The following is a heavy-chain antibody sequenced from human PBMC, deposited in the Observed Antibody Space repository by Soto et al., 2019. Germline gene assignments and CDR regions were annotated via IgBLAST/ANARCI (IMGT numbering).Heavy chain of an antibody. CDR2: MSYDGSNK. CDR3: AKDLGSGKPYYYYAMDV. D-gene: IGHD3-10*01. CDR1: GFTFSTYG. Sequence: QVQLVESGGGVFQPGRSLRLSCAASGFTFSTYGMHWVRQAPGKGLEWVAAMSYDGSNKYYAESVKGRFIISRDKSENTLYLQMNSLRAEDTALYYCAKDLGSGKPYYYYAMDVWGQGTTVTVSS. J-gene: IGHJ6*02. V-gene: IGHV3-30*18.